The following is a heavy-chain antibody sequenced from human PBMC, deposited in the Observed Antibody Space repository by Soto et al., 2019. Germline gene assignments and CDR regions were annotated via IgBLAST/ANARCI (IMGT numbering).Heavy chain of an antibody. D-gene: IGHD5-12*01. V-gene: IGHV3-33*01. CDR1: GFTFSSYG. Sequence: QVQLVESGGGVVQPGRSLRLSCAASGFTFSSYGMHWVRQAPGKGLEWVALVWYDGGNKYYADSEKGRFTISRDNSKNTLYLQMNSLRDEDTAVYYCVRAAGYSGNDYVYYYGMDVWGQGTTVTVSS. CDR2: VWYDGGNK. CDR3: VRAAGYSGNDYVYYYGMDV. J-gene: IGHJ6*02.